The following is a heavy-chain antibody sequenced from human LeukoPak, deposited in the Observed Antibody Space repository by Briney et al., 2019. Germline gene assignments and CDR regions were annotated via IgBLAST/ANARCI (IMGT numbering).Heavy chain of an antibody. D-gene: IGHD6-25*01. CDR3: ARDGTPSYSSGWVYMDV. J-gene: IGHJ6*04. Sequence: PGGSLRLSCEASGFAFSSSAMHWVRQAPGKGLEWVSLISYDGITEDYSDSVNGRFTISRDNFKNTLFLQMNSLRGEDTAVYYCARDGTPSYSSGWVYMDVWGKGTTVTISS. CDR1: GFAFSSSA. CDR2: ISYDGITE. V-gene: IGHV3-30*04.